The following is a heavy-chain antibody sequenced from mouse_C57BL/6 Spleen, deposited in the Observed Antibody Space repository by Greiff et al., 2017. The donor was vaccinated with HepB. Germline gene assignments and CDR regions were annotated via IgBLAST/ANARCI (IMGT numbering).Heavy chain of an antibody. CDR3: ARSDHAMDY. J-gene: IGHJ4*01. CDR2: IYPSDSES. Sequence: QVQLQQPGAELVRPGSSVKLSCKASGYTFTSYWMDWVKQRPGQGLEWIGNIYPSDSESHYNQKFKDKATLTVDKSSSTAYMQLSSLTSEDSAVYYCARSDHAMDYWGQGTSVTVSS. V-gene: IGHV1-61*01. CDR1: GYTFTSYW.